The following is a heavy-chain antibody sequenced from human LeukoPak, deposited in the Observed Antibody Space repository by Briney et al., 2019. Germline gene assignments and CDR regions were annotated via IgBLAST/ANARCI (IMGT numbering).Heavy chain of an antibody. D-gene: IGHD3-9*01. CDR1: GYTLTELS. CDR2: FDPEDGET. CDR3: ATDRNYDILTGYRNRYFDL. J-gene: IGHJ2*01. V-gene: IGHV1-24*01. Sequence: ASVKVSCKVSGYTLTELSMHWVRQAPGKGLEWMGGFDPEDGETIYAQKFQGRVTMTEDTSTDTAYMELSSLRSEDTAVYYCATDRNYDILTGYRNRYFDLWGRGTLVTVSS.